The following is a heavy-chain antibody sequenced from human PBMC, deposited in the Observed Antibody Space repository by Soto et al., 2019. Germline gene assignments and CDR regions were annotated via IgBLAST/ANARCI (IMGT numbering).Heavy chain of an antibody. D-gene: IGHD6-13*01. CDR2: MNPNSGNP. CDR1: GYTFTSYY. V-gene: IGHV1-8*02. CDR3: AREYQKQQLGYYYYYMDV. Sequence: ASVKVSSKASGYTFTSYYMHWVRQAPGQGHEGMGWMNPNSGNPGYAQKFPGRVTMPRTTSISTAYMELSSLRSEDTAVYSCAREYQKQQLGYYYYYMDVWGKGTTVTVSS. J-gene: IGHJ6*03.